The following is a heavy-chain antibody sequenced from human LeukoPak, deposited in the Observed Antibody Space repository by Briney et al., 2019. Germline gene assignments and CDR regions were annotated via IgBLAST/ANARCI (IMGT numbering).Heavy chain of an antibody. D-gene: IGHD6-6*01. J-gene: IGHJ4*02. CDR2: ISSSGSTI. V-gene: IGHV3-11*01. CDR1: GFTFSDYY. CDR3: ARDNSSSGLDY. Sequence: GGSLSFSFAASGFTFSDYYMGWIRQAPGKGLVWVLYISSSGSTIYYADSVKGRFTTSRDNATNSLYLQMNSLRAEDTDVYDCARDNSSSGLDYWGQGTLVTVSS.